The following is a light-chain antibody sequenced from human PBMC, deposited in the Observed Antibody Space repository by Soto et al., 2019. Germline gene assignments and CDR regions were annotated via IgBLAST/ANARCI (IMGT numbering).Light chain of an antibody. V-gene: IGKV1-5*03. J-gene: IGKJ2*01. CDR3: QQYNTYPYT. CDR1: QRINTW. CDR2: KAS. Sequence: DIQMTQSPSTLSASVGDRVTITCRASQRINTWLAWYQQKPGKVPNLLISKASTFEDGIPSRFSGGGSGTEFTLTISSLQPDDFATYHCQQYNTYPYTFGQGTKLEIK.